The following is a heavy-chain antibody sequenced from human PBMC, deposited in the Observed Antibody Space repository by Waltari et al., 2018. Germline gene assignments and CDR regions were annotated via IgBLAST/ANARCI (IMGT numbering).Heavy chain of an antibody. J-gene: IGHJ3*02. D-gene: IGHD3-22*01. CDR3: VNHYETRGYGAFDI. V-gene: IGHV4-4*02. Sequence: QVQLQESCPGLVKPSEILSLTCAVSRGSISRCYWWSWVRQPPGKGLEWIGEVYHSGPTNYNPSLKSRVTISVDKSKNQFSLKLSSVTAADTAVYFCVNHYETRGYGAFDIWGQGTMVTVSS. CDR2: VYHSGPT. CDR1: RGSISRCYW.